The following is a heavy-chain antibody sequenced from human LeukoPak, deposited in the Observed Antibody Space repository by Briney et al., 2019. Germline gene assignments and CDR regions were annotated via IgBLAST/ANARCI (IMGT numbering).Heavy chain of an antibody. V-gene: IGHV1-46*01. CDR1: GYTFSTFP. J-gene: IGHJ4*02. CDR2: INPSGGST. D-gene: IGHD6-13*01. CDR3: ATMMDPAAAFDY. Sequence: ASVKVSCKASGYTFSTFPINWVRQAPGQGLEWMGIINPSGGSTSYAQKFQGRVTMTRDTSTSTVYMELSSLRSEDTAVYYCATMMDPAAAFDYWGQGTLVTVSS.